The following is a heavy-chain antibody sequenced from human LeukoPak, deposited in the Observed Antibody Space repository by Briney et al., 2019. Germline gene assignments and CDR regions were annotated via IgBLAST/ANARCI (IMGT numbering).Heavy chain of an antibody. CDR2: ISNGGSTT. CDR1: GFTFSSYE. J-gene: IGHJ4*02. V-gene: IGHV3-48*03. Sequence: GGSLRLSCAASGFTFSSYEMNWFRQAPGKGLEWVAYISNGGSTTYYADSVRGRFTISRDNAKNSLYLQMNSLRAEDTAVYYCARDSYGQWGQGTLVTVSS. D-gene: IGHD4-17*01. CDR3: ARDSYGQ.